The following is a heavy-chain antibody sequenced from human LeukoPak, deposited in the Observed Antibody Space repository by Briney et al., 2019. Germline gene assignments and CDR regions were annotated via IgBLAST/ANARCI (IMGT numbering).Heavy chain of an antibody. Sequence: SETLSLTCSASGGSISSSTYYWGWIRQPPGKGLEWIGGMYYSGSTYYNPSLKSRVTISVDTSKNQFALTLSSVTAADTAVYYCARRLPTGSIDYWGQGTLVTVSS. CDR1: GGSISSSTYY. V-gene: IGHV4-39*01. CDR2: MYYSGST. D-gene: IGHD1-1*01. J-gene: IGHJ4*02. CDR3: ARRLPTGSIDY.